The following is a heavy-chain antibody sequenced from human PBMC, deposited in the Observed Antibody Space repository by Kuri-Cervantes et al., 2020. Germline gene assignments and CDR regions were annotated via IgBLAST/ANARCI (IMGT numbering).Heavy chain of an antibody. J-gene: IGHJ4*02. CDR2: ISSSSSTI. CDR3: ARDFGSAPPSY. CDR1: GFTFSSYS. D-gene: IGHD3-10*01. V-gene: IGHV3-48*04. Sequence: GESLKISCAASGFTFSSYSMNWVRQAPGKGLEWVSYISSSSSTIYYADSVKGRFTISRDNAKNSLYLQMNSLRAEDTAVYYCARDFGSAPPSYWGQGTLVTVSS.